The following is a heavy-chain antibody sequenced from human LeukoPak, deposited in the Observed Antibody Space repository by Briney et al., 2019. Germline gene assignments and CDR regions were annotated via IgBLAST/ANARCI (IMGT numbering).Heavy chain of an antibody. CDR2: ISGTGNRT. Sequence: GGSLRLSCAASGFTFSSYAMGWVRQAPRKGLEWVSAISGTGNRTYYADSVKGRFTISRDNSKNTLYLQMNSLRAEDTAVYYCAKWGCSGGSCYPFDYWGQGTLVTVSS. D-gene: IGHD2-15*01. V-gene: IGHV3-23*01. CDR1: GFTFSSYA. CDR3: AKWGCSGGSCYPFDY. J-gene: IGHJ4*02.